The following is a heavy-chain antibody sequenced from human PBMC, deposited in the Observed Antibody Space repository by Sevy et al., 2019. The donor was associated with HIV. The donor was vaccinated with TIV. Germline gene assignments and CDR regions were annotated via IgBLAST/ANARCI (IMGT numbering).Heavy chain of an antibody. Sequence: GGSLRLSCAASGFTFSSYSMNWVRQAPGKGLEWVSSISSSSYIYYADSVKGRFTISRDNAKNSLYLQMNSLRAEDTAVYYCARDQTFYGSGSYFGYYYYGMDVWGQGTTVTVSS. J-gene: IGHJ6*02. V-gene: IGHV3-21*01. D-gene: IGHD3-10*01. CDR1: GFTFSSYS. CDR3: ARDQTFYGSGSYFGYYYYGMDV. CDR2: ISSSSYI.